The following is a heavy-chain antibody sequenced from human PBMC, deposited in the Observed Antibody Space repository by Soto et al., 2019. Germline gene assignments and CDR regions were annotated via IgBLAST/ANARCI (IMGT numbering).Heavy chain of an antibody. CDR1: GFTFSSYA. CDR3: AKSGPYYDFWSGYFCYMDV. D-gene: IGHD3-3*01. V-gene: IGHV3-23*01. J-gene: IGHJ6*03. CDR2: ISGSGGST. Sequence: PGGSLRLSCPASGFTFSSYAMSWVRQAPGKGLEWVSAISGSGGSTYYADSVKGRFTISRDNSKNTLYLQMNSLRAEDTAVYYCAKSGPYYDFWSGYFCYMDVWGKGTTVTVSS.